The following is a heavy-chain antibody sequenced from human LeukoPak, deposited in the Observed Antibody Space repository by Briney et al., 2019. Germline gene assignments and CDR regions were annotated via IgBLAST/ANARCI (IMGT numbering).Heavy chain of an antibody. V-gene: IGHV1-18*01. CDR1: GYTFTSYG. J-gene: IGHJ4*02. Sequence: ASVRVSCKASGYTFTSYGISWVRQAPGQGLEWMGWISAYNGNTNYAQNLQGRVTMTTDTSTSTAYMELRSLRPDDTAVYYCARDHPVSGSYYLQGPLNYWGQGTLVTVSS. D-gene: IGHD3-10*01. CDR3: ARDHPVSGSYYLQGPLNY. CDR2: ISAYNGNT.